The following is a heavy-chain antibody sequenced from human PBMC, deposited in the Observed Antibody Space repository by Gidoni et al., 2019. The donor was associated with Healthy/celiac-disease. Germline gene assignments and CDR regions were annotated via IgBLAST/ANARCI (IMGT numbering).Heavy chain of an antibody. D-gene: IGHD3-16*01. CDR2: IYYSGST. CDR3: AMGGSSRPDY. Sequence: QVQLQESGPGLEKPSETLSLTGTDSGGSISSYYWSWIRQPPGKGLEWIGYIYYSGSTNYNPSLKSRVTISVDTSKNQFSLKLSSVTAADTAVYYCAMGGSSRPDYWGQGTLVTVSS. V-gene: IGHV4-59*08. J-gene: IGHJ4*02. CDR1: GGSISSYY.